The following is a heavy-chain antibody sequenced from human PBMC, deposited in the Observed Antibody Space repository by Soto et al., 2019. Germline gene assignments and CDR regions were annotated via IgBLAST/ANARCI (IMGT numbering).Heavy chain of an antibody. V-gene: IGHV3-23*01. D-gene: IGHD3-10*01. J-gene: IGHJ5*02. CDR3: AKTLYYYGSGSYPWFDP. Sequence: GGSLRLSCAASGFTFSSYAMSWVRQAPGKGLEWVSAISGSGGSTYYADSVKGRFTISRDNSKNTLYLQMNSLRAEDTAVYYCAKTLYYYGSGSYPWFDPWGQGTLVTVSS. CDR2: ISGSGGST. CDR1: GFTFSSYA.